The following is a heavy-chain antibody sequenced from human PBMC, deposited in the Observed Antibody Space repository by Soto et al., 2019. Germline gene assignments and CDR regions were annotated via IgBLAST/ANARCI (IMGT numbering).Heavy chain of an antibody. V-gene: IGHV3-64*01. Sequence: EVQLVESGGGLVQPGGSLRLSCAASGFTLSIYYMHWVRQAPGKGLEFVSAIHYDGGSTFYANSVKGRFTISRDTSKNTLYLQMGSMSAEDMAVYYFARISALGQAAFDLWGQGTMVTVSS. J-gene: IGHJ3*01. CDR3: ARISALGQAAFDL. CDR1: GFTLSIYY. CDR2: IHYDGGST.